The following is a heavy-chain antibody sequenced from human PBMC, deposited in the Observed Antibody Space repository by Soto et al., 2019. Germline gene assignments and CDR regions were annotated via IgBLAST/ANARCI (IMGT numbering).Heavy chain of an antibody. CDR1: GGSISSYY. Sequence: PSETLSLTCTVSGGSISSYYWSWIRQPPGKGLEWIGYIYYSGSTNYNPSLKSRVTISVDTSKNQFSLKLSSVTAADTAVYYCARVKIWFGGNWFDPWGRGTLVTVSS. CDR3: ARVKIWFGGNWFDP. J-gene: IGHJ5*02. D-gene: IGHD3-10*01. V-gene: IGHV4-59*08. CDR2: IYYSGST.